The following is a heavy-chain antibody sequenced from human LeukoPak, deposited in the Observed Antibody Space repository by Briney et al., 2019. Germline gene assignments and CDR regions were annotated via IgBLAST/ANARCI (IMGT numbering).Heavy chain of an antibody. CDR2: VYGGGST. D-gene: IGHD6-19*01. V-gene: IGHV3-66*01. CDR3: ARAGCSYSSGCDWYFDL. J-gene: IGHJ2*01. CDR1: GFAFSDYY. Sequence: PGGSLRLSCAASGFAFSDYYMSWVRQAPGKGLEWVSVVYGGGSTFYAASVKGRFTLSRDNSKNTLFLQMNSLRVEDTAVYYCARAGCSYSSGCDWYFDLWGRGTLVTVSS.